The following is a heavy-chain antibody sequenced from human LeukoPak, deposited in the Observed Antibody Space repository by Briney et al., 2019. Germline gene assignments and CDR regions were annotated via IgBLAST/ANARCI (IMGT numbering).Heavy chain of an antibody. V-gene: IGHV3-21*01. Sequence: GGSLRLSCAASGFTFSSYSMNWVRQAPGKGLEWVSCISSSSSSIYYGDSVKGRFTISRDNAKNSLYLQMNSLRAEDTAAYYCARDQGTPGPSYFDSWGQGTLVTVSS. J-gene: IGHJ4*02. CDR1: GFTFSSYS. CDR2: ISSSSSSI. CDR3: ARDQGTPGPSYFDS. D-gene: IGHD2-15*01.